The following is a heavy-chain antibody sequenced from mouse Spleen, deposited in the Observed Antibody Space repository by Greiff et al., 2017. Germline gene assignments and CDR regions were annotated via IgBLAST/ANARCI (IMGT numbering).Heavy chain of an antibody. Sequence: QVQLQQTGAELVRPGSSVKLSCKASGYTFTSYWMDWVKQRPGQGLEWIGNIYPSDSETHYNQKFKDKATLTVDKSSSTAYMQLSSLTSEDSAVYYCARWDYYGSSYFDYWGQGTTLTVSS. CDR1: GYTFTSYW. CDR3: ARWDYYGSSYFDY. J-gene: IGHJ2*01. D-gene: IGHD1-1*01. V-gene: IGHV1-61*01. CDR2: IYPSDSET.